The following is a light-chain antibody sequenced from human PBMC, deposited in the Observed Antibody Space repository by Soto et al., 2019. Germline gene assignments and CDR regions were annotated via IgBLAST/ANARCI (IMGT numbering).Light chain of an antibody. CDR3: QQYGSSPLT. CDR1: QSVSSSY. CDR2: AAS. J-gene: IGKJ4*01. V-gene: IGKV3-20*01. Sequence: EIVFTQSPGTLSLSPGERAALSCRASQSVSSSYLAWYQQKPGQAPRLLIYAASSRATGISDRFSGSGSGTDFTLPISRLEPEDFAVYYCQQYGSSPLTFGGGTKVDIK.